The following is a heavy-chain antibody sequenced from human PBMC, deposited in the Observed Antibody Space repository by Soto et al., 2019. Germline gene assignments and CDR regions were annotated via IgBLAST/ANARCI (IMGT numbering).Heavy chain of an antibody. CDR1: GFTFSSYA. Sequence: QVQLVASGGGVVQPGRSLRLSCAVSGFTFSSYAMQWVLQAPGKGLEWVAIIAYDGSNKYYADSVKGRFTISRDNAKNMLYLQMNSLRAEDTAVYYCAGYFDWLRLEYWGQVSPV. V-gene: IGHV3-30-3*01. J-gene: IGHJ4*02. D-gene: IGHD3-9*01. CDR2: IAYDGSNK. CDR3: AGYFDWLRLEY.